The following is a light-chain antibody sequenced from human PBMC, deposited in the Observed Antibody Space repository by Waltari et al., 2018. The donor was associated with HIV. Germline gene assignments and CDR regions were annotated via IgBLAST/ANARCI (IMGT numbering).Light chain of an antibody. V-gene: IGLV3-19*01. CDR3: NSRDSSGVV. Sequence: SSELTQDPAVSVALGQTVRITCQGDSLRSYYASWYQQKPGQAPVLVIYGKNNRPSGIPDRFSGCSSGNTASLTITGAQAEDEADYYCNSRDSSGVVFGGGTKLTVL. CDR1: SLRSYY. CDR2: GKN. J-gene: IGLJ2*01.